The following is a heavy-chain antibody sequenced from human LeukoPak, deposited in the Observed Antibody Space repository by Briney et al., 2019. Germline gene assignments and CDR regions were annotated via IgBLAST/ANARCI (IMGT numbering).Heavy chain of an antibody. Sequence: GGSLRLSCAASGFIFSTYDMHWVRQAPGKGLEWVAVISYDGSYKYYADSLKGRFTISRDNSKNTLYLQMNSLRAEDTAVFYCAKRYGDSTGWFFDFWGQGSLVTVSS. CDR1: GFIFSTYD. J-gene: IGHJ4*02. V-gene: IGHV3-30*18. CDR3: AKRYGDSTGWFFDF. D-gene: IGHD6-13*01. CDR2: ISYDGSYK.